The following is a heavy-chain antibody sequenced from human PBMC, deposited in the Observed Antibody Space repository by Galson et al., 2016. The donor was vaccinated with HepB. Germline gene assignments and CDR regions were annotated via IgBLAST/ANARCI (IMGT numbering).Heavy chain of an antibody. Sequence: ETLSLTCSVSGGSFSGSYWNWIRQSPGKALEWSGFVSYTGSTDYNPSLESRVTISLDTSKNQFSLKMISVTAADTAVYYCARRVGIYYGMDVWGQGTTVTVSS. CDR3: ARRVGIYYGMDV. CDR2: VSYTGST. V-gene: IGHV4-59*08. CDR1: GGSFSGSY. J-gene: IGHJ6*02. D-gene: IGHD3-10*01.